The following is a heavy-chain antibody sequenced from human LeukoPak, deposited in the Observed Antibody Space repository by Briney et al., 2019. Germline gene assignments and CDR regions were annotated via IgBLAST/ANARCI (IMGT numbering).Heavy chain of an antibody. CDR2: MKQDGREK. CDR3: STDPRLLIY. D-gene: IGHD2-8*01. Sequence: GGSLRLSCTASGFVFSNSWMSWVRQAPGKGLEWVANMKQDGREKYYVDSVKGRFTVSRDNAKNSLYLQMNSLRPEDTALYYCSTDPRLLIYWGHGTLVTVSS. J-gene: IGHJ4*01. CDR1: GFVFSNSW. V-gene: IGHV3-7*03.